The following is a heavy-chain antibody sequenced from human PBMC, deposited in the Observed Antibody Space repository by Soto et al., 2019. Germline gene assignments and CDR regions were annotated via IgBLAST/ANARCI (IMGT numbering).Heavy chain of an antibody. J-gene: IGHJ6*02. CDR2: IYSGGTT. CDR1: GFSVSGYY. V-gene: IGHV3-53*01. Sequence: GGSLRLSCAASGFSVSGYYMSWVRQAPGKGLEWVSGIYSGGTTYYADPVKGRFTISRDNSKNTVYLQMNSLSAEDTAVYYCASDYYDVLTGEARMDVWGQGTTVTVSS. CDR3: ASDYYDVLTGEARMDV. D-gene: IGHD3-9*01.